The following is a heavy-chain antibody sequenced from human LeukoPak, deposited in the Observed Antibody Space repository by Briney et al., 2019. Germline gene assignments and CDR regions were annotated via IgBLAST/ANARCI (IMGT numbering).Heavy chain of an antibody. CDR2: IWYDGSNK. V-gene: IGHV3-33*01. Sequence: GGSLRLSCAASGFTFSSYGMHWVRQAPGKGLEWVAVIWYDGSNKYYADSVKGRFTISRDNPKNTLYLQMNSLRAEDTAVYYCARTGWDPGYCSSTSCFWGMSWFDPWGQGTLVTVSS. J-gene: IGHJ5*02. D-gene: IGHD2-2*01. CDR1: GFTFSSYG. CDR3: ARTGWDPGYCSSTSCFWGMSWFDP.